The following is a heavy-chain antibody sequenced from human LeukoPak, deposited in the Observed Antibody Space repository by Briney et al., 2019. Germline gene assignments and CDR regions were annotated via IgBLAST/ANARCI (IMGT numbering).Heavy chain of an antibody. CDR3: ARGDCSGGSCYYYYYGMDV. CDR2: ISSSSSYI. Sequence: GGSLRLSCAASGFTFSSYIMNWVRQAPGKGLEWVSSISSSSSYIYYADSVKGRFTISRDNAKNSLYLQMNSLRAEDTAVYYCARGDCSGGSCYYYYYGMDVWGKGTTVTVSS. D-gene: IGHD2-15*01. J-gene: IGHJ6*04. CDR1: GFTFSSYI. V-gene: IGHV3-21*01.